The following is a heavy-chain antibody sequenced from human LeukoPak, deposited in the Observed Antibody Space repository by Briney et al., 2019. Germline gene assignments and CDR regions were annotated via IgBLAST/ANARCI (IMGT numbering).Heavy chain of an antibody. CDR3: ARHSGTYRSPFDY. Sequence: GESLKISCKGSGYNFTSYWIGWVRPLPGKGLEWMGIIYPGDSDTRYSPSFQGQVTISADKSISTAYLQWSSLKASDTAMYYCARHSGTYRSPFDYWGQGTLVTVSS. J-gene: IGHJ4*02. V-gene: IGHV5-51*01. CDR1: GYNFTSYW. CDR2: IYPGDSDT. D-gene: IGHD1-26*01.